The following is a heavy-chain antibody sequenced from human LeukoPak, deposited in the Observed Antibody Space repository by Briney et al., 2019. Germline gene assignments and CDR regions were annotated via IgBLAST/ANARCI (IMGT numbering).Heavy chain of an antibody. CDR2: MNPNSGNT. J-gene: IGHJ2*01. CDR3: ARALPMTTVTTWHFDL. V-gene: IGHV1-8*01. CDR1: GYTFTSYD. D-gene: IGHD4-17*01. Sequence: APVKVSCKASGYTFTSYDINWVRQATGQGLEWMGWMNPNSGNTGYAQKFQGGVTMTRNTSISTAYMELSSLRSEDTAVYYCARALPMTTVTTWHFDLWGRGTLVTVSS.